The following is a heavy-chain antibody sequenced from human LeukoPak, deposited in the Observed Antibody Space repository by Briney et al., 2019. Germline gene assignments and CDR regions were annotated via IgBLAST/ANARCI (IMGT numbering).Heavy chain of an antibody. Sequence: GGSLRFSCAASGFTVNINYMSWVRQAPGKGLEWVSVIYSGGSTYYADSVKGRFTISRDNSKNTLYLQMNSLRAEDTAVYYCVRVVAATGGIDYWGQGTLVTVSS. CDR2: IYSGGST. CDR3: VRVVAATGGIDY. CDR1: GFTVNINY. D-gene: IGHD2-15*01. J-gene: IGHJ4*02. V-gene: IGHV3-66*01.